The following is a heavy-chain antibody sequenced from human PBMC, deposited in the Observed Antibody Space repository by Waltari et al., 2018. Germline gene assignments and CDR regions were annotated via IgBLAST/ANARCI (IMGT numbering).Heavy chain of an antibody. CDR3: ARLGITMTPDY. Sequence: QVQLVQSGAELKKPGASVKLSCKASGYTFTSYYIQWVRQAPGQGLEWMGVMKSGGETPIYAQKFQGRVTMTRDTSTSTVYMELSSLRSEDTAVYYCARLGITMTPDYWGQGTLVTVSS. J-gene: IGHJ4*02. CDR2: MKSGGETP. V-gene: IGHV1-46*01. CDR1: GYTFTSYY.